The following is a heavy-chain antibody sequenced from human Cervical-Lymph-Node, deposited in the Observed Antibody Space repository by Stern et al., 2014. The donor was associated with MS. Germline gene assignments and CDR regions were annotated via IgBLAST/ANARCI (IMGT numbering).Heavy chain of an antibody. J-gene: IGHJ5*02. V-gene: IGHV4-59*01. CDR2: IYYSGST. CDR1: GGSISSYY. Sequence: QVQLQESGPGLVKPSETLSLTCTVSGGSISSYYWSWIRQPPGKGLEWIGYIYYSGSTNYNPSLKSRVTISVDTSKNQFSLKLSFVTAADTAVYYCARDPGYYGSGSYSPWGQGTLVTVSS. CDR3: ARDPGYYGSGSYSP. D-gene: IGHD3-10*01.